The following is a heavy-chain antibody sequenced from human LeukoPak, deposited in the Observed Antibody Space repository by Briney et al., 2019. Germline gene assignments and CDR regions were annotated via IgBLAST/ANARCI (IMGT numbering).Heavy chain of an antibody. D-gene: IGHD5-18*01. Sequence: GASVTVSCTASGYTFTSYGISWVRQAPGQGLEWMGWISAYNGNTNYAQKLQGRVTMTTDTSTSTAYMELRSLRSDDTAVYYCARDTAMAPFDYWGQGTLVTVSS. CDR3: ARDTAMAPFDY. J-gene: IGHJ4*02. CDR1: GYTFTSYG. CDR2: ISAYNGNT. V-gene: IGHV1-18*01.